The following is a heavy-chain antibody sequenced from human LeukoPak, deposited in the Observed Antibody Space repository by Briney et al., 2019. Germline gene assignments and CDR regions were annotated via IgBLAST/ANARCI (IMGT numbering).Heavy chain of an antibody. Sequence: ASVKVSCKASGYTFTSYYMHWVRQAPGQGLEWMGIINPSGGSTSYAQKFQGRVTMTRDTSTSTVYMELSSLRSEDRAVYYCARAVDDSSGYYTLTSYYFDYWGQGTLVTVSS. V-gene: IGHV1-46*01. J-gene: IGHJ4*02. CDR3: ARAVDDSSGYYTLTSYYFDY. CDR1: GYTFTSYY. D-gene: IGHD3-22*01. CDR2: INPSGGST.